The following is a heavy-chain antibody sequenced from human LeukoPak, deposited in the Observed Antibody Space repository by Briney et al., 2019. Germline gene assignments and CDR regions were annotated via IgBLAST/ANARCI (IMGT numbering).Heavy chain of an antibody. V-gene: IGHV1-8*01. Sequence: GASVKVSCKASVYTFTNYDINWVRQATGQGLERMGWMNPNSGNTGSAQKFQGRVMMTRDISISTAYMELSSLRSEDTAVYYCARGPTYDLWSGDSYSYYYMDVWGKGTTVAVSS. CDR1: VYTFTNYD. CDR2: MNPNSGNT. J-gene: IGHJ6*03. CDR3: ARGPTYDLWSGDSYSYYYMDV. D-gene: IGHD3-3*01.